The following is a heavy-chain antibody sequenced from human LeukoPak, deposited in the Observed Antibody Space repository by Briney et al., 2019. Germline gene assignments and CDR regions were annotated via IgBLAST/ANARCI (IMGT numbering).Heavy chain of an antibody. CDR2: ISYDGTNK. CDR3: ARDIGDSGLLWFGEPPPRYYYYMDV. J-gene: IGHJ6*03. V-gene: IGHV3-30*04. CDR1: GFTFSNYA. D-gene: IGHD3-10*01. Sequence: GGSLRLSCAASGFTFSNYAVHWVRQAPGKGLEWVGAISYDGTNKYYADSVKGRFTISRDNSKNTLYLLMNSLRAEDTAVYYCARDIGDSGLLWFGEPPPRYYYYMDVWGKGTTVTVSS.